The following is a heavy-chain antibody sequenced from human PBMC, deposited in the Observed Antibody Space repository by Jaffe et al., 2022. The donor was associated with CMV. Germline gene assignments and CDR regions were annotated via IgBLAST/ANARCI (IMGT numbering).Heavy chain of an antibody. Sequence: QVQLVQSGAEVKKPGASVKVSCKASGYTFTSYAMHWVRQAPGQRLEWMGWINAGNGNTKYSQKFQGRVTITRDTSASTAYMELSSLRSEDTAVYYCAKDAVAGQEDGYFDYWGQGTLVTVSS. CDR2: INAGNGNT. J-gene: IGHJ4*02. CDR3: AKDAVAGQEDGYFDY. V-gene: IGHV1-3*01. D-gene: IGHD6-19*01. CDR1: GYTFTSYA.